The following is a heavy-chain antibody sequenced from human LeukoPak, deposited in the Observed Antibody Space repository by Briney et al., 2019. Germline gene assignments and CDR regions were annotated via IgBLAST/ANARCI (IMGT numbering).Heavy chain of an antibody. Sequence: GGSLRLSRAVSGFTFSTYTMNWVRQAPGKGLEWVSSISSSSNYIYYADSVRGRFTISRDNAKNSLYLQMNSLRAEDTAVYYCAGEGYGDHDGDYWGQGTLVTVSS. J-gene: IGHJ4*02. CDR1: GFTFSTYT. CDR2: ISSSSNYI. V-gene: IGHV3-21*04. D-gene: IGHD4-17*01. CDR3: AGEGYGDHDGDY.